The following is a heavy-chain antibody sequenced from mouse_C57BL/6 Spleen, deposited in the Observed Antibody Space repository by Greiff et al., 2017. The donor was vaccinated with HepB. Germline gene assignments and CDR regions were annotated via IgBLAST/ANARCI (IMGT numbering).Heavy chain of an antibody. CDR2: IYPSDSET. V-gene: IGHV1-61*01. CDR3: ARSDGHDYESLFDY. CDR1: GYTFTSYW. D-gene: IGHD2-4*01. J-gene: IGHJ2*01. Sequence: QVQLQQPGAELVRPGSSVKLSCKASGYTFTSYWMDWVKQRPGQGLEWIGNIYPSDSETHYNQKFKDKATLTVDKSSSTAYMQLSSLTSEDSAVYYCARSDGHDYESLFDYWGQGTTLTVSS.